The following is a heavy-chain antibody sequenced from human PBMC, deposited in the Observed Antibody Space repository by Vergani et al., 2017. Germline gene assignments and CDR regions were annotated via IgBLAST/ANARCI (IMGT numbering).Heavy chain of an antibody. CDR3: ARGSRAAGYSGPDP. V-gene: IGHV4-38-2*02. CDR1: GYSIGSGFY. J-gene: IGHJ5*02. Sequence: QVRLEESGPGLVKPSETLSLPCPVSGYSIGSGFYWACIRHSPGGGLQWLTSIPNRGKTYHNPSLKSRVSVSLDTSKNRFSLNLTSVAATDTAVYYGARGSRAAGYSGPDPWGQGTRVTVSS. CDR2: IPNRGKT. D-gene: IGHD1-26*01.